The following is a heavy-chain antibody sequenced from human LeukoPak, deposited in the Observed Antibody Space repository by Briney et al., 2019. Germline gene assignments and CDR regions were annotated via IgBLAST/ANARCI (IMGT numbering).Heavy chain of an antibody. Sequence: ASVKVSRKASGYTFTSYDINWVRQATGQGLEWMGWMNPNSGNTGYAQKFQGRVTMTRNTSISTAYMELSSLRSEDTAVYYCARRSGWYGRRRNWFDPWGQGTLVTVSS. D-gene: IGHD6-19*01. CDR1: GYTFTSYD. J-gene: IGHJ5*02. CDR2: MNPNSGNT. CDR3: ARRSGWYGRRRNWFDP. V-gene: IGHV1-8*01.